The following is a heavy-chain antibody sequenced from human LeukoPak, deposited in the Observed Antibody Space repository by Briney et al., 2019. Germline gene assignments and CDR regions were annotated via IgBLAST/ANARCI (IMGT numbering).Heavy chain of an antibody. CDR2: IYYSGST. D-gene: IGHD5-18*01. V-gene: IGHV4-59*08. CDR3: ARRAGVDTAMVWDY. Sequence: SETLSLTCTVSGGSISSYYWSWIRQPPGKGLEWIGYIYYSGSTNYNPSLKSRVTISVDTSKNQFSLKLSSVTAADTAVYYCARRAGVDTAMVWDYWGQGTLVTVSS. J-gene: IGHJ4*02. CDR1: GGSISSYY.